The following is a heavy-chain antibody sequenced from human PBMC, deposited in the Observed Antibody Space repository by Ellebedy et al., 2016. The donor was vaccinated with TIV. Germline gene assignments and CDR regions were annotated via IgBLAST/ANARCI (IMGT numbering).Heavy chain of an antibody. CDR3: AKGSQDGFYYYYAMDV. V-gene: IGHV3-23*01. Sequence: GESLKISCAASGFTFRSYAMSWVRQAPGRGLEWVSHISGSGVSTYYADSVKGRFTISRDNSKNTLYLLMNSLRADDTAVYYCAKGSQDGFYYYYAMDVWGQGTTVTVSS. CDR2: ISGSGVST. CDR1: GFTFRSYA. D-gene: IGHD4-17*01. J-gene: IGHJ6*02.